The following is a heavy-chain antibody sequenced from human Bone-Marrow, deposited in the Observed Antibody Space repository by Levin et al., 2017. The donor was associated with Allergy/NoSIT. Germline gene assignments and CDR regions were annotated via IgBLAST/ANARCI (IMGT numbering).Heavy chain of an antibody. CDR3: ARIGIYRYFDY. CDR1: GGSIRSYY. Sequence: SETLSLTCTVSGGSIRSYYWSWIRQPAGKGLEWIGRIFPSGTTSYNPSLKSRVTILVDTSKNHFSLKLNSVTAADTAVYYCARIGIYRYFDYWGQGTLVTVSS. CDR2: IFPSGTT. J-gene: IGHJ4*02. V-gene: IGHV4-4*07. D-gene: IGHD1-14*01.